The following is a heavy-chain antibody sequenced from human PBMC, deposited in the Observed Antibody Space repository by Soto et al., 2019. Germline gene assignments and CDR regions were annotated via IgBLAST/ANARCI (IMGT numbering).Heavy chain of an antibody. J-gene: IGHJ6*02. CDR3: ARGTSRGYDFWSGYYATKYYYYGMDV. CDR2: IYYSGST. CDR1: GGSISSYY. D-gene: IGHD3-3*01. Sequence: SETLSLICTVSGGSISSYYGSWIRQPPGKGLEWIGYIYYSGSTNYNPSLKSRVTISVDTSKNQFSLKLSSVTAADTAVYYCARGTSRGYDFWSGYYATKYYYYGMDVWGQGTTVTVSS. V-gene: IGHV4-59*01.